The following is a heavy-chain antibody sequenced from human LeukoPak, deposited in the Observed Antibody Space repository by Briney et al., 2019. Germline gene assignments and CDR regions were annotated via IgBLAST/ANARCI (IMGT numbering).Heavy chain of an antibody. V-gene: IGHV1-18*01. CDR1: GYTFNSHG. D-gene: IGHD3-22*01. CDR3: ARMMTPRLYYDSSGYYYGAFDI. CDR2: ISAYIGNT. Sequence: ASVKVSCKASGYTFNSHGISWVRQAPGQGLEWMGWISAYIGNTNYAQKLQGRVTMTTDTSTSTAYMELWSLRSDDTAMYYCARMMTPRLYYDSSGYYYGAFDIWGQGTMVTVSS. J-gene: IGHJ3*02.